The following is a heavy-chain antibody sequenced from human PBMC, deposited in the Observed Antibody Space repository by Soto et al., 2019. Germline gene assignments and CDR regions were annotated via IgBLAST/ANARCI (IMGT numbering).Heavy chain of an antibody. Sequence: QVQLQESGPGLVKPSETLSLTCTVSGGSISSYYWSWIRQPPGKGLEWIGYIYYSGSTNYNPSLTSRVTISVDTSKNQFSLKLSSVTAADTAVYYCARFNSYFDLWGRATLVTVSS. CDR1: GGSISSYY. CDR2: IYYSGST. CDR3: ARFNSYFDL. J-gene: IGHJ2*01. V-gene: IGHV4-59*08.